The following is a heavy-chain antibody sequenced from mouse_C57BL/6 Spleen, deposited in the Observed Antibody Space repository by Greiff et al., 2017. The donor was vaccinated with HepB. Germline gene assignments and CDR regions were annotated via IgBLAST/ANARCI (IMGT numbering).Heavy chain of an antibody. CDR1: GYTFTDYY. Sequence: QVQLQQSGAELVRPGASVKLSCKASGYTFTDYYINWVKQRPGQGLEWIARIYPGSGNTYYNEKFKGKATLTAEKSSSTAYMQLSSLTSEDSAVYFCAREGLWSYYFDYWGQGTTLTVSS. J-gene: IGHJ2*01. V-gene: IGHV1-76*01. D-gene: IGHD1-1*02. CDR3: AREGLWSYYFDY. CDR2: IYPGSGNT.